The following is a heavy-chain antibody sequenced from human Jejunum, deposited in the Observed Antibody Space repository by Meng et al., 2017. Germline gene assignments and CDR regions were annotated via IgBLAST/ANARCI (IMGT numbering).Heavy chain of an antibody. Sequence: ARVVQSGAAVEKPGASVTVSCKASGYTFTAYYLHWVRQAPGQGLEWMGRINPNSGAADYAQKFQGRVTMTRDTSINTAYMELSSLRSDDTAVYYCARDFCSGGSCYYFDYWGQGPLVTVSS. J-gene: IGHJ4*02. CDR2: INPNSGAA. V-gene: IGHV1-2*06. D-gene: IGHD2-15*01. CDR3: ARDFCSGGSCYYFDY. CDR1: GYTFTAYY.